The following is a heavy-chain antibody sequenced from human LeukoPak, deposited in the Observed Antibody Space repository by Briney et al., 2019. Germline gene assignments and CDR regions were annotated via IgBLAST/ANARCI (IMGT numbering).Heavy chain of an antibody. Sequence: GGSLRLSCAAPGFTFSTYAMHWVRQAPGKGLEYVSGISSNGGSTYYANSVKGRFTISRDNSKNTLYLQMNSLRAEDTAVYYCARGPSGYHNTGGQGTLVTVSS. D-gene: IGHD5-12*01. CDR2: ISSNGGST. J-gene: IGHJ4*02. V-gene: IGHV3-64*01. CDR1: GFTFSTYA. CDR3: ARGPSGYHNT.